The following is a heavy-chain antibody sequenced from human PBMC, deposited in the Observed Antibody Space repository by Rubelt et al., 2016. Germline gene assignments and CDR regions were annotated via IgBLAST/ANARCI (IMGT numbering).Heavy chain of an antibody. CDR3: ASQWPGVRLY. V-gene: IGHV3-33*08. D-gene: IGHD6-19*01. J-gene: IGHJ4*02. CDR2: IWYDGSQK. CDR1: GFTFSSYA. Sequence: VQLVESGGGLVQPGGSLRLSCAASGFTFSSYAMHWVRQAPGKGLEWVAVIWYDGSQKYHADAVTGRFTISRDNSKNMVYLQMNSLRAEDTALYDCASQWPGVRLYWGQGTLVIVSS.